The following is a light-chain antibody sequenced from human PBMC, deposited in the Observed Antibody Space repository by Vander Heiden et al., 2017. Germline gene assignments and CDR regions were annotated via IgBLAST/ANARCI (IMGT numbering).Light chain of an antibody. CDR2: GKN. V-gene: IGLV3-19*01. J-gene: IGLJ1*01. CDR3: NSRDTTGNHYV. CDR1: SLRSYY. Sequence: SSELTQDPAVSVALGQTVRITCQGDSLRSYYASWYQQKPGQAPVVVIYGKNNRPSGSPDRFSGSRSGNTASLTITGTQAEDEADYYCNSRDTTGNHYVFATGTKVTVL.